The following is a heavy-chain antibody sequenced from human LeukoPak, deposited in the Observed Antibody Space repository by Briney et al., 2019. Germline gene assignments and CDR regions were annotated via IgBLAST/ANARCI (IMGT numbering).Heavy chain of an antibody. Sequence: SETLSLTCTVSGGSVSDINYFWGWIRQPPGKGLEWIGSIYYSGDTYYNPSLKSRVTISVDTSKNQFSLKLSSVTAADTAVYYCARVTEDSYYYDSSGYYYYFDYWGQGTLVTVSS. CDR1: GGSVSDINYF. J-gene: IGHJ4*02. CDR2: IYYSGDT. D-gene: IGHD3-22*01. CDR3: ARVTEDSYYYDSSGYYYYFDY. V-gene: IGHV4-39*07.